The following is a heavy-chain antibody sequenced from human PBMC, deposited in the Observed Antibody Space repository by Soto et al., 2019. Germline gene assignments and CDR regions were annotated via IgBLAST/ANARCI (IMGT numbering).Heavy chain of an antibody. CDR3: AKAIVVVPAAKRLDY. CDR2: ISYDGSNK. D-gene: IGHD2-2*01. CDR1: GFTFSSYG. V-gene: IGHV3-30*18. Sequence: GGALRLSCAASGFTFSSYGMHWVRQAPGKGLEWVAVISYDGSNKYYADSVKGRFTISRDNSKNTLYLQMNSLRAEDTAVYYCAKAIVVVPAAKRLDYWGQGTLVTVSS. J-gene: IGHJ4*02.